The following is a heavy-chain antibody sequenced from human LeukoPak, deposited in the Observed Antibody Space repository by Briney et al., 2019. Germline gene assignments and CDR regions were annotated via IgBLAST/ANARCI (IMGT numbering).Heavy chain of an antibody. CDR3: ARASADHYDSSGNGGVYFEY. J-gene: IGHJ4*02. CDR1: GFTVSRNW. D-gene: IGHD3-22*01. CDR2: IKHDGSQK. V-gene: IGHV3-7*01. Sequence: GEAVRLSCAASGFTVSRNWMSWVREAPGKGPEGVGNIKHDGSQKYYVGSVKGRFTISRDNAKNSLYLQMDSLRAEDTAVYYCARASADHYDSSGNGGVYFEYWGQGTLVTVSS.